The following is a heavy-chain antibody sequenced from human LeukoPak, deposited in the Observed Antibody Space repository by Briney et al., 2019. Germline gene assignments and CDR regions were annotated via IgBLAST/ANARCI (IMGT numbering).Heavy chain of an antibody. V-gene: IGHV3-21*01. CDR3: ARDLAPIVVVVSATGWWFDP. CDR1: GFTFSSYS. CDR2: ISSSSSYI. Sequence: GGSLRLSCAASGFTFSSYSMNWVRQAPGKGLEWVSSISSSSSYIYYADSVKGRFTISRDNAKNSLYLQMNSLRAEDTAVYYCARDLAPIVVVVSATGWWFDPWGQGTLVTVSS. D-gene: IGHD2-15*01. J-gene: IGHJ5*02.